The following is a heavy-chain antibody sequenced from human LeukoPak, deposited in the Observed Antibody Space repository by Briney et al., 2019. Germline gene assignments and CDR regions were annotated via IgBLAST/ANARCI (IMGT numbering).Heavy chain of an antibody. V-gene: IGHV3-23*01. J-gene: IGHJ4*02. D-gene: IGHD3-22*01. CDR3: AKGRLYDSSGYYSRYFDY. CDR2: ISGSGGST. Sequence: GGSLRLSCAASGFTFDDYAMHWVRQAPGKGLEWVSAISGSGGSTYYADSVKGRFTISRDNSKNTLYLQMNSLRAEDTAVYYCAKGRLYDSSGYYSRYFDYWGQGTLVTVSS. CDR1: GFTFDDYA.